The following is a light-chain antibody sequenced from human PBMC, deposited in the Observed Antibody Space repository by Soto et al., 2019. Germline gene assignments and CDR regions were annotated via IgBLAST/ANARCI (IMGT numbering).Light chain of an antibody. CDR2: DVS. CDR3: CSYAGRYTYI. Sequence: QSALTQPRSVSGSPGQSVTISCSGTSSDVGGYNYVSWYRQYPGKAPKLLIYDVSKRPSGVPDRFSGSKSGNTASLTISGLQAEYEADFYCCSYAGRYTYIFGTGTKVTVL. CDR1: SSDVGGYNY. V-gene: IGLV2-11*01. J-gene: IGLJ1*01.